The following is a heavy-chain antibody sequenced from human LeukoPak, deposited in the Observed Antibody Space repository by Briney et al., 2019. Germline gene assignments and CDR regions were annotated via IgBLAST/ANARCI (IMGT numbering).Heavy chain of an antibody. CDR3: ARDSSSWYGSAFDI. Sequence: GGSLRLSCAASGFTFSTYAMHWVRQAPGKGLEYVSAISSDGGRTYYANSVKGRFTISRDNSKNTLYLQMGSLRAEDMAVYYCARDSSSWYGSAFDIWGQGTMVTVSS. CDR2: ISSDGGRT. J-gene: IGHJ3*02. CDR1: GFTFSTYA. V-gene: IGHV3-64*01. D-gene: IGHD6-13*01.